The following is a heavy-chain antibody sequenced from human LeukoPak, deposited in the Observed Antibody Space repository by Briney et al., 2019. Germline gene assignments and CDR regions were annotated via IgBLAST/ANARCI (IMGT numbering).Heavy chain of an antibody. CDR2: IIPIFGTA. Sequence: SVKVSCKASGGTFSSYAISWVRQAPGQGLEWMGGIIPIFGTANYAQKFQGRVTITADESTSTAYMELSSLRSDDTAVYYCARGSLPAAMEPDLTYWGQGTLVTVSS. CDR1: GGTFSSYA. J-gene: IGHJ4*02. CDR3: ARGSLPAAMEPDLTY. D-gene: IGHD2-2*01. V-gene: IGHV1-69*13.